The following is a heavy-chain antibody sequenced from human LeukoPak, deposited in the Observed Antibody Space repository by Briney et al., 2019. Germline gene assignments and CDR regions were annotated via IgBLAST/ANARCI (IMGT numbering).Heavy chain of an antibody. J-gene: IGHJ3*02. D-gene: IGHD1-14*01. CDR3: ARKSGWNHGDDDAFDI. CDR1: GYTFTSYY. V-gene: IGHV1-46*01. CDR2: INPSGGST. Sequence: GASVKVSCKASGYTFTSYYMHWVRQAPGQGLEWMGIINPSGGSTSYAQKFQGRVTMTRDTSTSTVYMELSSLRSEDTAVYYCARKSGWNHGDDDAFDIWGQGTMVTVSS.